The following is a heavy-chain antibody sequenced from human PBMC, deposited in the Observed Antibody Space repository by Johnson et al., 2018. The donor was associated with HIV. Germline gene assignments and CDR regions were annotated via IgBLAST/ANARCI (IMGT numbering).Heavy chain of an antibody. D-gene: IGHD6-19*01. Sequence: QVQLVESGGGLVKPGGSLRLSCAGSGFTFSDYFMSYIRQAPGKGLEWISYINQDGSETYCLDSVKDRFTISRDNAKNTLYMQMNSLRAEDTAVYYCAKDRGGGWYGEYSFYIWGQGTMVTVSS. CDR1: GFTFSDYF. CDR3: AKDRGGGWYGEYSFYI. V-gene: IGHV3-11*06. CDR2: INQDGSET. J-gene: IGHJ3*02.